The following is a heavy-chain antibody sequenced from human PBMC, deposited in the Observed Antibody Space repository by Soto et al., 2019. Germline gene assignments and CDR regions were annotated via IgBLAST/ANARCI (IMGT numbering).Heavy chain of an antibody. D-gene: IGHD3-9*01. CDR2: ISGSGGST. CDR1: GFTFSSYA. Sequence: EVQLLASGGGLVQPGGSLRLSCAASGFTFSSYAMSWVRQAPGKGLEWVSAISGSGGSTYYADSVKGRFTISRDNSKNTLYLQMNSLRAEDTAVYYCAHDELRYFDWLLGRSNDAFDIWGQGTMVTVSS. V-gene: IGHV3-23*01. CDR3: AHDELRYFDWLLGRSNDAFDI. J-gene: IGHJ3*02.